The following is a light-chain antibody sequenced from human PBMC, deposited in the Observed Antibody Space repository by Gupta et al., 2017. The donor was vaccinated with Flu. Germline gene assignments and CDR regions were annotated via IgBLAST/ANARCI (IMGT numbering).Light chain of an antibody. CDR3: SSYTTGSLYV. CDR2: EVS. Sequence: TSSDVGGYNYVSWYQQYPGKAPKIIIYEVSNRPSGVSNRFSGSKSGNTASLTISGLQDEDEADYYCSSYTTGSLYVFGTGTKVTVL. V-gene: IGLV2-14*01. J-gene: IGLJ1*01. CDR1: SSDVGGYNY.